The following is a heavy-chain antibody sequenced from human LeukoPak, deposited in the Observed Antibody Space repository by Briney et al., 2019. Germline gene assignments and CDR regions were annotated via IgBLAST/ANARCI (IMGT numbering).Heavy chain of an antibody. D-gene: IGHD3-9*01. CDR2: ISSSGSTI. CDR3: ARGSHVLRYFDWLPPFDY. CDR1: GFTFSDYY. J-gene: IGHJ4*02. V-gene: IGHV3-11*01. Sequence: GGSLRLSCAASGFTFSDYYMSWIRQVPGKGLEWVSYISSSGSTIYYADSVKGRFTISRDNAKNSLYLQMNSLRAEDTAVYYCARGSHVLRYFDWLPPFDYWGQGTLVTVSS.